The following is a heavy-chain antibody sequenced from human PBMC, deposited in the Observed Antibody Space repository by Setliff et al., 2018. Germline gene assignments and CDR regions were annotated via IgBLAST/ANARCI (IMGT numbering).Heavy chain of an antibody. CDR1: GYSISSGYY. J-gene: IGHJ4*02. CDR2: IYHSGST. D-gene: IGHD4-17*01. Sequence: SETLSLTCTVSGYSISSGYYWGWIRQPPGKGLEWIGSIYHSGSTYYNPSLKSRVTISVDTSKNQFSLELSSVTAADTAVYYCARGARLSYGDLPNFDYWGQGTLVTVSS. V-gene: IGHV4-38-2*02. CDR3: ARGARLSYGDLPNFDY.